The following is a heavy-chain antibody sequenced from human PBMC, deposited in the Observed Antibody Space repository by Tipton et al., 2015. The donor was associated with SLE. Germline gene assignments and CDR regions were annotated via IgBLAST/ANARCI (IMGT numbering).Heavy chain of an antibody. CDR2: ISYDGSNK. J-gene: IGHJ4*02. CDR1: EFTFSSYA. Sequence: SLRLSCAASEFTFSSYAMHWVRQAPGKGLEWVAVISYDGSNKNYADSVKGRFTISRDNSKNTLYLQMNSLRAEDTAVYYCARDLIIMLQGVTSFDYWGQGTLVTVSS. CDR3: ARDLIIMLQGVTSFDY. D-gene: IGHD3-10*01. V-gene: IGHV3-30*04.